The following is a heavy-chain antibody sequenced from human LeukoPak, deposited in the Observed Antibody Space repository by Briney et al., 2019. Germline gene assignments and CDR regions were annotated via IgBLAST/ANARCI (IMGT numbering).Heavy chain of an antibody. CDR2: INPSGGST. CDR3: ARAGRSDYYDSSGYPSFYFDY. Sequence: ASVKLSCKASGYTFTSYYMHWVRQAPGQGLEWMGIINPSGGSTSYAQKFQGRVTMTRDTSTSTVYMELSSLRSEDTAVYYCARAGRSDYYDSSGYPSFYFDYWGQGTLVTVSS. J-gene: IGHJ4*02. V-gene: IGHV1-46*01. D-gene: IGHD3-22*01. CDR1: GYTFTSYY.